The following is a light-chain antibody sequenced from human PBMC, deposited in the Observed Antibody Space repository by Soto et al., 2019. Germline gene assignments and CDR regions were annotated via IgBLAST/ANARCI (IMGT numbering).Light chain of an antibody. J-gene: IGKJ4*01. Sequence: DIQMTQSPSTLSASVGDRVTITCRASQSISNWLAWYQQKPGKAPKLLIYRASSLESGVPSRFSGSASGTEFTLTISSLQPDDFATYYCQQSYHTPLTFGGGTKVEIK. CDR1: QSISNW. CDR2: RAS. CDR3: QQSYHTPLT. V-gene: IGKV1-5*03.